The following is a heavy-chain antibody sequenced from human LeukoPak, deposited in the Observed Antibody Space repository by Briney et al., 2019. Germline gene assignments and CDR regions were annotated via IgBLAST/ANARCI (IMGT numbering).Heavy chain of an antibody. Sequence: GGSLRLSCAASGFTFSSYAMSWARQAPGKGLEWVSAISGSGGSTYYADSVKGRFTISRDNSKNSLYLQMNSLRAEDTAVYYCARRTTGDDYWGKGTLVTVSS. V-gene: IGHV3-23*01. CDR3: ARRTTGDDY. CDR1: GFTFSSYA. CDR2: ISGSGGST. J-gene: IGHJ4*02. D-gene: IGHD4-17*01.